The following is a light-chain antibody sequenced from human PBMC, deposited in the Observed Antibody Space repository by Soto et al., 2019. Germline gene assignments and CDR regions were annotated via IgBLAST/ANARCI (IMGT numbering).Light chain of an antibody. CDR1: QSISSSY. J-gene: IGKJ1*01. CDR3: QQYSSTFWT. CDR2: GAS. Sequence: EIVLTQSPGTLSLSPGERTTLSCRASQSISSSYLAWYQQKPGQAPRLLVYGASSRATGVPDRFSGSGSGIDFTFTISRLEPEDFALYYCQQYSSTFWTLGQGTKVDI. V-gene: IGKV3-20*01.